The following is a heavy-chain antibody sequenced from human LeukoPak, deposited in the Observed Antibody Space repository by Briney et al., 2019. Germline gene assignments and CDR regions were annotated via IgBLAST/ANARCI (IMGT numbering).Heavy chain of an antibody. D-gene: IGHD4-17*01. CDR1: GVSISSDH. Sequence: SETLSLTCTVSGVSISSDHWSWIRLPPGKGLEWIGYIYYSGSSNYNPSLKSRVTMSVDTSKNQFSLKLTSGTAADTAVYYCARRLRQNLFDPWGQGTLVTVSS. J-gene: IGHJ5*02. V-gene: IGHV4-59*08. CDR2: IYYSGSS. CDR3: ARRLRQNLFDP.